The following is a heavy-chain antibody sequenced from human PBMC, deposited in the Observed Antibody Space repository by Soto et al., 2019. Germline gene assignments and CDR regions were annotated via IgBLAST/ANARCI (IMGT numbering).Heavy chain of an antibody. Sequence: EVQLLESGGGLVQPGGSLRLSCAASGFTFSSYAMSWVRQAPGKGLEWVSAISGSGGSTYYADSVKGRFTISRDNSKNTLYLKMNSLRAEDTAVYYCAKGYYDILTGYLYYFDYWGQGTLVTVSS. V-gene: IGHV3-23*01. CDR1: GFTFSSYA. CDR3: AKGYYDILTGYLYYFDY. J-gene: IGHJ4*02. CDR2: ISGSGGST. D-gene: IGHD3-9*01.